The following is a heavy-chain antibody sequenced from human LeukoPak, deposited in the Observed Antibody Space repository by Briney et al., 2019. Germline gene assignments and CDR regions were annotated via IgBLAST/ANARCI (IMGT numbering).Heavy chain of an antibody. CDR1: GFTFDDYG. CDR3: AKEAYYDSSGYYS. D-gene: IGHD3-22*01. J-gene: IGHJ4*02. V-gene: IGHV3-33*06. CDR2: IWYDGSNK. Sequence: GGSLRLSCAASGFTFDDYGMSWVRQAPGKGLEWVAVIWYDGSNKYYADSVKGRFTISRDNSKNTLYLQMNSLRAEDTAVYYCAKEAYYDSSGYYSWGQGTLVTVSS.